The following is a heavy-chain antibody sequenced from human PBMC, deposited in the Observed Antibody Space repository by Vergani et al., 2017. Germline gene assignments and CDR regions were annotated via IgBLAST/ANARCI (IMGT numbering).Heavy chain of an antibody. V-gene: IGHV1-8*02. J-gene: IGHJ4*02. CDR1: GYTFTGYY. Sequence: QVQLEQSGAEVKKPGASVKVSCKASGYTFTGYYMHWVRQAPGQGLEWMGWINPNSGNTGYAQKFQGRVTMTRNTSISTAYMELSSLRSEDTAVYYCARSPGDPWYQPLGDYWGQGTLVTVSS. CDR2: INPNSGNT. D-gene: IGHD2-2*01. CDR3: ARSPGDPWYQPLGDY.